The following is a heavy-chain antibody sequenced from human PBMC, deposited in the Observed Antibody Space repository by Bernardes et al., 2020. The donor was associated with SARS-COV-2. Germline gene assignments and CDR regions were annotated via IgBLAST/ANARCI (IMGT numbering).Heavy chain of an antibody. CDR1: GGSFSGYY. Sequence: SETLSLTCAVYGGSFSGYYWSWIRQPPGKGLEWIGEINHSGSTNYNPSLKSRVTISVDTSKNQFSLKLSSVTAADTAVYYCARTPYPIYYYYYGMDVWGQGTTVTVSS. CDR2: INHSGST. V-gene: IGHV4-34*01. D-gene: IGHD2-2*01. CDR3: ARTPYPIYYYYYGMDV. J-gene: IGHJ6*02.